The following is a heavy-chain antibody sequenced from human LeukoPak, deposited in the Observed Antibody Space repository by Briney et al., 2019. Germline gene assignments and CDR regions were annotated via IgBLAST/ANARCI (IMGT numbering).Heavy chain of an antibody. J-gene: IGHJ4*02. CDR3: ARRAGAYSHPYDY. Sequence: GGSLRLSCAASGFTFSSYAMSWVRQAPGKGLEWVSFIYSDNTHYSDSVKVRFTISRDNSKNTLYLQMNSLRAEDTAVYYCARRAGAYSHPYDYWGQGTLVTVSS. CDR1: GFTFSSYA. D-gene: IGHD4/OR15-4a*01. CDR2: IYSDNT. V-gene: IGHV3-53*01.